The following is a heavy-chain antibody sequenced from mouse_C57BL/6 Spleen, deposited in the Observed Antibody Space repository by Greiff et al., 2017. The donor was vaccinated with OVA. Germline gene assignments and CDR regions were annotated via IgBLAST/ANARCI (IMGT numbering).Heavy chain of an antibody. J-gene: IGHJ2*01. CDR2: IDPSDSYT. V-gene: IGHV1-50*01. CDR3: ARAGGYSDY. Sequence: QVQLQQPGAELVKPGASVQLSCKASGYTFTSYWMQWVKQRPGQGLEWIGEIDPSDSYTNYNQKFKGKATLTVDTSSSTAYMQLSSLTSEDSAVYYCARAGGYSDYWGQGTTLTVSS. D-gene: IGHD2-3*01. CDR1: GYTFTSYW.